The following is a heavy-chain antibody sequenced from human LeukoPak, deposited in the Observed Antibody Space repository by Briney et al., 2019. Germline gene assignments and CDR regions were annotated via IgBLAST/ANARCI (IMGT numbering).Heavy chain of an antibody. CDR1: GFTFSNYW. D-gene: IGHD1-26*01. CDR3: AKDLRNSGSYWGLFPFDY. Sequence: GGSLRLSCAASGFTFSNYWMTWVRQAPGKGLEWVAVISYDGSNKYYAASVKDRFTISRDNSKNTLYLQMNSLRAEDTAVYYCAKDLRNSGSYWGLFPFDYWGQGALVTVSS. J-gene: IGHJ4*02. V-gene: IGHV3-30*18. CDR2: ISYDGSNK.